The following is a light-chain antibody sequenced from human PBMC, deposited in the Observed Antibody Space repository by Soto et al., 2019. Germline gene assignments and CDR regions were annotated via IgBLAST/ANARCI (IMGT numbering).Light chain of an antibody. CDR2: DAS. J-gene: IGKJ2*01. CDR3: QKYNNAPYT. Sequence: DIQMTQSPSSLSASVGDRVTITCRASLGISNYLAWYQQKSGKVPKLLIYDASTLQSGVPSRFSGSRSGTDFTLTISSLQPEDVATYYCQKYNNAPYTFGQGTKLEIK. V-gene: IGKV1-27*01. CDR1: LGISNY.